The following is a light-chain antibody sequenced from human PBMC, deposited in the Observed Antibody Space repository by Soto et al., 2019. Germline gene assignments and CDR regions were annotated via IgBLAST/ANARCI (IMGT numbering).Light chain of an antibody. CDR1: GSKFGAGYD. Sequence: QSVLTQPPSVSGAPGRGATISGPGAGSKFGAGYDVHWYQQLPGTAPKLLIYGNSNRPSGVPDRFSGSKSGTSASLAITGLQAEDEADYYCQSYDSSLSGSNVVFGGGTKLTVL. CDR3: QSYDSSLSGSNVV. CDR2: GNS. J-gene: IGLJ2*01. V-gene: IGLV1-40*01.